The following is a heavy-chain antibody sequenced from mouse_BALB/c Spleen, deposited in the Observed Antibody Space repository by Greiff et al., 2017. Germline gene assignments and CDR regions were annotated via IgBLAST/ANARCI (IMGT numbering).Heavy chain of an antibody. CDR2: ISSGGST. J-gene: IGHJ2*01. CDR3: AREGGSSPYFDY. V-gene: IGHV5-6-5*01. D-gene: IGHD1-1*01. Sequence: EVMLVESGGGLVKPGGSLKLSCAASGFTFSSYAMSWVRQTPEKRLEWVASISSGGSTYYPDSVKGRFTISRDNARNILYLQMSSLRSEDTAMYYCAREGGSSPYFDYWGQGTTLTVSS. CDR1: GFTFSSYA.